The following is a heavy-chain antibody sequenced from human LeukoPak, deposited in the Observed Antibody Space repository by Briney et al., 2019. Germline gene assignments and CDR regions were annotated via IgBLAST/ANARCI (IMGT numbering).Heavy chain of an antibody. CDR3: ARDNSVEDTAWWFDP. CDR2: INPSGGST. D-gene: IGHD4-23*01. V-gene: IGHV1-46*01. CDR1: GYTFTSYY. Sequence: ASVKVSCKASGYTFTSYYMHWVRQAPGQGLEWMGIINPSGGSTSYAQKFQGRVTMTRDMSTSTDYMELSSLRSEDTAVYYCARDNSVEDTAWWFDPWDQGTLVTVSS. J-gene: IGHJ5*02.